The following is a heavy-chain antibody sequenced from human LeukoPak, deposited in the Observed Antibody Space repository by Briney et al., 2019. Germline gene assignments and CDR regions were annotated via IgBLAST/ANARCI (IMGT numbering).Heavy chain of an antibody. V-gene: IGHV1-46*01. D-gene: IGHD3-22*01. CDR3: ARGAFGYYDSSGYPD. CDR1: GYTFTSYY. CDR2: INPSGGST. J-gene: IGHJ4*02. Sequence: ASVKVSCKASGYTFTSYYMHWVRQAPGQGLEWMGIINPSGGSTSYAQKFQGRVTMTRDMSTSTVYMELSSLRSEDTAVYYCARGAFGYYDSSGYPDWGQGTLVTVSS.